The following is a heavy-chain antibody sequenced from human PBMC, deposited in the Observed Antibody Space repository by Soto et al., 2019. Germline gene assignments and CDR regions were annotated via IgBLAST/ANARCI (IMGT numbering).Heavy chain of an antibody. CDR2: TYYRYKWYY. V-gene: IGHV6-1*01. CDR1: GDSVNSNTCA. J-gene: IGHJ6*02. D-gene: IGHD3-16*01. Sequence: QVQLWQSGPGLVRPSQTLPLTCVISGDSVNSNTCAWNWIRQSPSRGLEWLGRTYYRYKWYYNYASSVRGRIRDTPDTSKNQFSLQLASVSPEDTAVYYCTRAPMYYDKDQGMDVWGRGTTVTVSS. CDR3: TRAPMYYDKDQGMDV.